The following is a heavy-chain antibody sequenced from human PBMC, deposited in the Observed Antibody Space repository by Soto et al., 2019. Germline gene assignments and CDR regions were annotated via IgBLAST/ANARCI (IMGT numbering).Heavy chain of an antibody. CDR3: ARLPVTEWLVYPYFDY. J-gene: IGHJ4*02. V-gene: IGHV4-39*01. D-gene: IGHD6-19*01. Sequence: SETLSLTCTVSGDSISSNSYYWGWIRQPPGKGLEWIGSIYNSGSTYYNPSLKSRVTISVDTSKNQFSLKLNSVTAADTAVYYCARLPVTEWLVYPYFDYWGQGTLVTVSS. CDR1: GDSISSNSYY. CDR2: IYNSGST.